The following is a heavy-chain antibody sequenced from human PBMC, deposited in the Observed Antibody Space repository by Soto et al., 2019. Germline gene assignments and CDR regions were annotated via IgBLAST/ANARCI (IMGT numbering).Heavy chain of an antibody. V-gene: IGHV3-11*03. CDR3: AANWNFGLNL. Sequence: VGSLRLSCVASGFDFSDFHISWVRQAPGKGLEWISYISSSLGHTDYAESVKGRFTISRDNAKSSVFLEMSDLRSDDTAVYYCAANWNFGLNLWGHGTLVTVSS. D-gene: IGHD1-1*01. CDR1: GFDFSDFH. J-gene: IGHJ4*01. CDR2: ISSSLGHT.